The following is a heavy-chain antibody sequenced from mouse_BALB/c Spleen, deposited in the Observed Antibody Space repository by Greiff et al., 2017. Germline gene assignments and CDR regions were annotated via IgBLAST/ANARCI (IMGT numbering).Heavy chain of an antibody. J-gene: IGHJ4*01. CDR2: ISSGSSTI. CDR1: GFTFSSFG. CDR3: AKRDGNLYYAMDY. Sequence: EVMLVESGGGLVQPGGSRKLSCVASGFTFSSFGMHWVRQAPEKGLEWVAYISSGSSTIYYADTVKGRFTISRDNPKNTLFLQMTSLRSEDTAMYYCAKRDGNLYYAMDYWGQGTSVTVSS. V-gene: IGHV5-17*02. D-gene: IGHD2-1*01.